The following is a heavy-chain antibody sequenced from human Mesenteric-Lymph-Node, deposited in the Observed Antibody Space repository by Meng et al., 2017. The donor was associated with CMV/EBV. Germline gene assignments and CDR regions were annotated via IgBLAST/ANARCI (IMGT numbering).Heavy chain of an antibody. V-gene: IGHV1-2*02. Sequence: ASVKVSCKASGYTFKAYYIHWVRQAPGQGLQWMGWINPNSDVTHSARRFQGSVTLTRDTSISTAFLELRKLTPDDTAVYYCARRNPTLTGAFDIWGQGTMVTVSS. CDR3: ARRNPTLTGAFDI. CDR2: INPNSDVT. J-gene: IGHJ3*02. CDR1: GYTFKAYY.